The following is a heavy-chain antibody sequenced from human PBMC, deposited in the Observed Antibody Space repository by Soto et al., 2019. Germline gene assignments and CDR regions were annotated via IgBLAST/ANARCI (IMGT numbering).Heavy chain of an antibody. J-gene: IGHJ6*03. CDR3: AKVGGWDYYYCLDV. Sequence: QLQVQESGPGLVKPSETLSLTCSVSGGSLSNNDYWAWIRQPPGKGLAWVGSTFYGGTTYYSPSRKSRLHISVDASKNQFSLKLGSVTAADTAVYYCAKVGGWDYYYCLDVWGKGTTVTVSS. CDR2: TFYGGTT. D-gene: IGHD6-19*01. V-gene: IGHV4-39*02. CDR1: GGSLSNNDY.